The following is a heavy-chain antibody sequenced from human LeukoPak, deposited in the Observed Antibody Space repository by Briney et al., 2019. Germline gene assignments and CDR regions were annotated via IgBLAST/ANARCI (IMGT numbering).Heavy chain of an antibody. Sequence: SVKVSCKASGGTFSSYAISWVRQAPGQGLEWMGGIIPIFGTANYAQKFQGRVTITADKSTSTAYMELSSLRSEDTAVYYCARAIAPDDAFDIWGQGTMVTVSS. CDR3: ARAIAPDDAFDI. D-gene: IGHD6-13*01. CDR2: IIPIFGTA. V-gene: IGHV1-69*06. CDR1: GGTFSSYA. J-gene: IGHJ3*02.